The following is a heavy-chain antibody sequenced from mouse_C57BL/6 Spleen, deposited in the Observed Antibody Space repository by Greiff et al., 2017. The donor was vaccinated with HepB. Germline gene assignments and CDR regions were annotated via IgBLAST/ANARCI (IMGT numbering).Heavy chain of an antibody. CDR1: GYTFTDYN. Sequence: EVQLQQSGPELVKPGASVKIPCKASGYTFTDYNMDWVKQSHGKSLEWIGDINPNNGGTIYNQKFKGKATLTVDKSSSTAYMELRSLTSEDTAVYYCARRANWDEFAYWGQGTLVTVSA. CDR3: ARRANWDEFAY. D-gene: IGHD4-1*01. J-gene: IGHJ3*01. CDR2: INPNNGGT. V-gene: IGHV1-18*01.